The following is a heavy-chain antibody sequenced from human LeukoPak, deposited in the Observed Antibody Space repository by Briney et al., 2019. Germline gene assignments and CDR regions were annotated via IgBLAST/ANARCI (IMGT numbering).Heavy chain of an antibody. CDR1: GGSISGYY. CDR2: IYYSENT. V-gene: IGHV4-59*08. J-gene: IGHJ1*01. CDR3: ARWANCGGDCYWLQH. D-gene: IGHD2-21*02. Sequence: SETLSLTCTVSGGSISGYYWSWSRQPPGKGLEWVGHIYYSENTNYNNPSLKSRVTISVDMSKNQFSLKLRSVTAADTAVYYCARWANCGGDCYWLQHWGQGTLVTVSS.